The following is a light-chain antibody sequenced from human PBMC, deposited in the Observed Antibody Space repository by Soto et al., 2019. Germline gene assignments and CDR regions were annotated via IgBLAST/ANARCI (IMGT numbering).Light chain of an antibody. CDR3: CSYTVTNSYVL. CDR1: SSDVGTYNL. V-gene: IGLV2-23*02. Sequence: QSVLTQPASVSGSPGQSITISCTGTSSDVGTYNLVSWYQQHPGKAPKLIIFEVSKRPSGVSNHFSGSKSGSTASLTISGLQAEDEADYYCCSYTVTNSYVLFGGGTQLTVL. CDR2: EVS. J-gene: IGLJ2*01.